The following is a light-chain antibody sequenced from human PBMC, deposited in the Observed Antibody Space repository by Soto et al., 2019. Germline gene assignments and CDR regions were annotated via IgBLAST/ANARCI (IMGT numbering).Light chain of an antibody. CDR2: ADS. V-gene: IGLV3-21*02. CDR3: QAWDSSTDHVA. CDR1: NIGHRS. Sequence: SYELTQPPSVSVAPGQTARITCEGNNIGHRSVHWYQQRPGQAPVLVVYADSDRPSGIPERFSGSKSENSATLTIRTLEAGDEYDYYCQAWDSSTDHVAFGGGTKVTVL. J-gene: IGLJ2*01.